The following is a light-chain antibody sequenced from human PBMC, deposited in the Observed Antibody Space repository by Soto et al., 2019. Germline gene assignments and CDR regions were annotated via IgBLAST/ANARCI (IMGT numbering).Light chain of an antibody. CDR1: QSITSY. J-gene: IGKJ5*01. CDR3: QQSYNPPIT. Sequence: DIHMTQSPSSLSASVVDIVIIICQASQSITSYLNWYQQRPGKAPRLLIYAASSLQSGVPSRFSGSGSGTDFTLTVSSLQPEDFATYFCQQSYNPPITLGQGTRREIK. V-gene: IGKV1-39*01. CDR2: AAS.